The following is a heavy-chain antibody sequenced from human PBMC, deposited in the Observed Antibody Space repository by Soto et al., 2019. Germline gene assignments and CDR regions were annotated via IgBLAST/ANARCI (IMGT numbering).Heavy chain of an antibody. CDR1: GGSISSGGYY. CDR2: IYYSGRT. V-gene: IGHV4-31*03. D-gene: IGHD6-13*01. J-gene: IGHJ4*02. CDR3: ARDRAGALYFDY. Sequence: QVQLQESGPGLVKPSQTLSLTCTVSGGSISSGGYYWSWIRQHPGKVLEWIGYIYYSGRTYYNPSLKSRVTISVDTSKNQFSLKLSSVTAADTAVYYCARDRAGALYFDYWGQGTLVTVSS.